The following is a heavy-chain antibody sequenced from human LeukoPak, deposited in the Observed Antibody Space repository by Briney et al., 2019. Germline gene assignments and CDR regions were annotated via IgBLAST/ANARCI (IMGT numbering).Heavy chain of an antibody. V-gene: IGHV4-4*07. Sequence: SETLSLTCTVSGDSIISYYWSWIRQPAGKGLEWIGRIHTSGSTNYNPSLKSRVTMSVDTSKNQFSLKLSSVTAADTAMYYCVRVSIAAAGGWFDPWGQGTLVTVSS. CDR3: VRVSIAAAGGWFDP. CDR1: GDSIISYY. CDR2: IHTSGST. D-gene: IGHD6-13*01. J-gene: IGHJ5*02.